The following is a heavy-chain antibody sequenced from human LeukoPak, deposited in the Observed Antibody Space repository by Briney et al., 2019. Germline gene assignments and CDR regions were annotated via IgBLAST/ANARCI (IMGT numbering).Heavy chain of an antibody. CDR2: VNHSGGT. D-gene: IGHD1-14*01. J-gene: IGHJ4*02. V-gene: IGHV4-34*01. CDR1: GESLNDHY. CDR3: ARSLTGTYGFAF. Sequence: SETLSLTCAVYGESLNDHYWNWIRQPPGKGLEWIGEVNHSGGTNYNPSLKSRVALSVDTSKNQFSLRLTSVNDADTATYYCARSLTGTYGFAFWSQGTPVLVS.